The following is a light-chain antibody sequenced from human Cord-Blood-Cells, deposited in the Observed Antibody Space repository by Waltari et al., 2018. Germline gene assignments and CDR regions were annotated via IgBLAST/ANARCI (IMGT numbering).Light chain of an antibody. CDR3: QQYGSSPLT. V-gene: IGKV3-20*01. J-gene: IGKJ4*01. CDR1: QSVSSSY. Sequence: ESVLTPSPGTLSLSPRHTPTLPCRASQSVSSSYLAWYQQKPGQAPRLLIYGASSRATGIPDRFSGSGSGTDFTLTISRLEPEDFAVYYCQQYGSSPLTFGGGTKVEIK. CDR2: GAS.